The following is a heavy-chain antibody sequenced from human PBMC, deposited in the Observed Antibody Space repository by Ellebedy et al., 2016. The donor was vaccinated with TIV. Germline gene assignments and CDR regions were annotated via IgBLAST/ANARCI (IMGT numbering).Heavy chain of an antibody. J-gene: IGHJ4*02. D-gene: IGHD3-22*01. V-gene: IGHV1-2*02. CDR2: INPHSGGT. CDR1: GYTLTDYY. CDR3: ARDGRDYYDRSGHDY. Sequence: AASVKVSCKASGYTLTDYYMHWVRQAPGQGLEWMGWINPHSGGTNYAQKFQGRVTMTRDTSINTAYMELSGLGSDDPALYFCARDGRDYYDRSGHDYWGQGTLVTVSS.